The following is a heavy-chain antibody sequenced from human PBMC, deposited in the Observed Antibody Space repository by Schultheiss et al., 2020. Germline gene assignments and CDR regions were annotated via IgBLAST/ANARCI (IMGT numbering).Heavy chain of an antibody. CDR1: GFTFSSYS. D-gene: IGHD6-13*01. Sequence: GGSLRLSCAASGFTFSSYSMNWVRQAPGKGLEWVSRISWNSNNIRYADSVKGRFTISRDSAKNSLYLQMSSLRPEDTAVYYCAKAPYRSPATSAMEVWGKGTTVNVSS. J-gene: IGHJ6*04. CDR3: AKAPYRSPATSAMEV. CDR2: ISWNSNNI. V-gene: IGHV3-21*04.